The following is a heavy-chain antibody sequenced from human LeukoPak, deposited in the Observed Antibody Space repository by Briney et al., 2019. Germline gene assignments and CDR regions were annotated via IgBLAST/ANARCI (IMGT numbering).Heavy chain of an antibody. Sequence: PGWSLRLSCAASGFTFSSYGMHWVRQAPGKGLEWVAVIWYDGSNKYYADSVKGRFTISRDNSKNTLYLQMNSLRAEDTAVYYCARDGLPFVDTADLWYWGQGTLVTVSS. J-gene: IGHJ4*02. V-gene: IGHV3-33*01. CDR3: ARDGLPFVDTADLWY. D-gene: IGHD5-18*01. CDR2: IWYDGSNK. CDR1: GFTFSSYG.